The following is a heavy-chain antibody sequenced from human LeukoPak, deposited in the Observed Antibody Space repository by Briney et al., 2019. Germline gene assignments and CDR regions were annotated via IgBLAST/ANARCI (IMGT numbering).Heavy chain of an antibody. J-gene: IGHJ4*02. D-gene: IGHD2-15*01. CDR3: ATDRATQYFDY. Sequence: GGSLRLSCAASGFTFSSYSMNWVRQAPGKGLEWVSSISSSSSYIYYADSVKGRFTISRDNAKNSLYLQMNSLRAEDTAVYYCATDRATQYFDYWGQGTLVSVPS. CDR2: ISSSSSYI. V-gene: IGHV3-21*01. CDR1: GFTFSSYS.